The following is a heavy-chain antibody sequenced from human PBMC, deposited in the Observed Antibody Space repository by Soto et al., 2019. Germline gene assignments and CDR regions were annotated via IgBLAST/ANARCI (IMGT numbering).Heavy chain of an antibody. CDR1: GGSLSNSY. Sequence: SETLSLTCTVSGGSLSNSYWSWIRQSPGKGPEWIGYVSHSGTTNYNPSLASRVNMSIDTSKNQFSLKLNAVTAADTAVYYCARHDYVGYRDYWGQGTLVTVSS. CDR3: ARHDYVGYRDY. D-gene: IGHD3-16*01. J-gene: IGHJ4*02. V-gene: IGHV4-59*01. CDR2: VSHSGTT.